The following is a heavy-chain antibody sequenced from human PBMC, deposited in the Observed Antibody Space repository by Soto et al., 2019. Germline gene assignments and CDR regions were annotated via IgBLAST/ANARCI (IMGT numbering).Heavy chain of an antibody. V-gene: IGHV3-74*01. CDR3: LRDNNWSFDY. J-gene: IGHJ4*02. D-gene: IGHD1-1*01. Sequence: GGSLRLSCAASGFIFSSHWMHWVRQAPGKGLVGVSHIGPDGSNIWEADSVQGRFTISRDNARNRLYLQMNSLRDEDTDIYYCLRDNNWSFDYWGQGILVTVYS. CDR2: IGPDGSNI. CDR1: GFIFSSHW.